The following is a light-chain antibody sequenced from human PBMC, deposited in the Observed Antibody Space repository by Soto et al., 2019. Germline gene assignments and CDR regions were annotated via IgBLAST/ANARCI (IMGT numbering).Light chain of an antibody. J-gene: IGKJ4*01. V-gene: IGKV3-15*01. CDR1: QSVNIN. Sequence: EIVMTQSPATLSVSPGERATLSCRASQSVNINLAWYQQKPGQAPRLLIYGTSTRATGVPARFSGSGSGTEFTLNISNLQSEDFAVYYCQQYNDWPPLTFGGGTKVDIK. CDR2: GTS. CDR3: QQYNDWPPLT.